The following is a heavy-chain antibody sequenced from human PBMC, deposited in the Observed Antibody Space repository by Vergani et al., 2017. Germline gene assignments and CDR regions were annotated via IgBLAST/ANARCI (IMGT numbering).Heavy chain of an antibody. D-gene: IGHD4-17*01. CDR2: IYYSGST. V-gene: IGHV4-59*01. CDR1: GGSISSYY. CDR3: AKVLGMPTVTPYYYSGMDV. Sequence: QVQLQESGPGLVKPSETLSLTCTVSGGSISSYYWSWIRQPPGRGLEWIGYIYYSGSTNYNPSLKSRVTISVDTSKNQFSLKLSSVTGADTAVYYCAKVLGMPTVTPYYYSGMDVWGQ. J-gene: IGHJ6*01.